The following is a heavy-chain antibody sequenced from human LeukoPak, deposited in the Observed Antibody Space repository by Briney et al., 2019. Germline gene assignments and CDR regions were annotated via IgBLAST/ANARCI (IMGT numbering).Heavy chain of an antibody. V-gene: IGHV3-11*06. CDR2: ISSSSSYT. J-gene: IGHJ6*02. D-gene: IGHD2-2*01. CDR1: GFTFSDYY. Sequence: GGSLRLSCAASGFTFSDYYMSWIRQAPGKGLEWVSYISSSSSYTNYADSVKGRFTISRDNAKNSLYLQMYSLRAEDTAVYYCARSSSITHYGMDVWGRGTTVTVPS. CDR3: ARSSSITHYGMDV.